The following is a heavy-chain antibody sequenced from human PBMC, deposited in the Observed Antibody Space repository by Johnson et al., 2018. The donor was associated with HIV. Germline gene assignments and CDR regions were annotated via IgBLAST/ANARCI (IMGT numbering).Heavy chain of an antibody. Sequence: QVQLVESGGGVVQPGRSLRLSCAASGFTFSSYGMHWVRQAPGKGLEWVAVIWYDGSNKYYADSVKGRFTISRDDSKNTLYLQMNSLTAEDTAVDYCARDWGTGGWDDAVDIWGQGTMVTVSS. CDR3: ARDWGTGGWDDAVDI. J-gene: IGHJ3*02. CDR2: IWYDGSNK. CDR1: GFTFSSYG. V-gene: IGHV3-33*01. D-gene: IGHD7-27*01.